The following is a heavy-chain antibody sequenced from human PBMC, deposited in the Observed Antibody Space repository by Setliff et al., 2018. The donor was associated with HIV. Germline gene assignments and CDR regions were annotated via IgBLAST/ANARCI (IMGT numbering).Heavy chain of an antibody. J-gene: IGHJ5*02. CDR2: INAGNGNT. CDR1: GYTFTSYA. D-gene: IGHD7-27*01. Sequence: ASVKVSCKASGYTFTSYAMHWVRQAPGQRLEWMGWINAGNGNTKYSQKFQGRVTMTRDTSINTDYMELSSLRSDDTAVYYCARQLSNSLEAWGQGTLVTVSS. CDR3: ARQLSNSLEA. V-gene: IGHV1-3*01.